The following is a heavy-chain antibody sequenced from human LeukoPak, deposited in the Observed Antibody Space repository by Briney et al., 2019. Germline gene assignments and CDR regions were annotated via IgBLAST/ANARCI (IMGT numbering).Heavy chain of an antibody. V-gene: IGHV1-3*01. CDR1: GYTFTDYA. Sequence: ASVKVSCKASGYTFTDYALHWVRQAPGHRLEWMGMINVGSGDTKYSQKFQGRAPISRDTSANTAYMELSSLRSEDTAVYYCARGNGPGAYLIDFWGQGTLVTVSS. CDR2: INVGSGDT. CDR3: ARGNGPGAYLIDF. D-gene: IGHD1-1*01. J-gene: IGHJ4*02.